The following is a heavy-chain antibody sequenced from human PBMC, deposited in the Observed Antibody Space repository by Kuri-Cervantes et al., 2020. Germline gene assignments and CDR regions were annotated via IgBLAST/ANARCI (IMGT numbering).Heavy chain of an antibody. CDR2: IWYDGSNK. J-gene: IGHJ6*02. D-gene: IGHD6-13*01. CDR3: AKDQVRQQLDSYGMDV. V-gene: IGHV3-33*06. Sequence: GGSLRLSCAASGFTFSSYGMHWVRQAPGKGLEWVAVIWYDGSNKYYADSVKGRFTISRDNSKNTLYLQMNSLRAEDTAVYYCAKDQVRQQLDSYGMDVWGQGTMVTVSS. CDR1: GFTFSSYG.